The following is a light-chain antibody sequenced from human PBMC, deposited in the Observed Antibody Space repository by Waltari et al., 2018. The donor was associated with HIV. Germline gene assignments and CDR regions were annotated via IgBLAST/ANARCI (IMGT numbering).Light chain of an antibody. CDR3: SSYTSSSTYV. CDR1: SSDVGGYNY. J-gene: IGLJ1*01. CDR2: DVS. V-gene: IGLV2-14*01. Sequence: QSALTQPASVSGSPGQSITISCTGTSSDVGGYNYVSWYQQHQGKAPQLMIYDVSNRPAVVSSRFSGSKAGNTASLTISGRQAEDEADYYCSSYTSSSTYVFGTGTKVTVL.